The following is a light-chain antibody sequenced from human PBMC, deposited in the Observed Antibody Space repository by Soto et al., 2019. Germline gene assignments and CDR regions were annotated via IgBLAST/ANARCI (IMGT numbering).Light chain of an antibody. Sequence: QSALTQPASVSGSPGQSITISCTGTSSDVGDYNYVSWYQQHPGKAPKLMIYEVSNRPSGVSNRFSGSKSGNTASLTISGLQAEDEADSYCSSYTSSSTLAFGTGTKLTVL. J-gene: IGLJ1*01. V-gene: IGLV2-14*01. CDR3: SSYTSSSTLA. CDR1: SSDVGDYNY. CDR2: EVS.